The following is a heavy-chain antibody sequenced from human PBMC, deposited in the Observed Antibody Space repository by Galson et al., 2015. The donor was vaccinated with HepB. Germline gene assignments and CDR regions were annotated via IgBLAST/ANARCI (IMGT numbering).Heavy chain of an antibody. CDR2: MNPNSGNT. V-gene: IGHV1-8*02. CDR3: ARAIQDIVVVPAAIYWFDP. J-gene: IGHJ5*02. CDR1: GYTFTSYD. D-gene: IGHD2-2*01. Sequence: SVKVSCKASGYTFTSYDINWVRQATGQGLEWMGWMNPNSGNTGYAQKFQGRVTMTRNTSISTAYMELSSLRSEDTAVYYCARAIQDIVVVPAAIYWFDPWGQGTLVTVSS.